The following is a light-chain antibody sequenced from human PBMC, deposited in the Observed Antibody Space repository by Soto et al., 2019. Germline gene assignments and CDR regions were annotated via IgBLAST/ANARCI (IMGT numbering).Light chain of an antibody. CDR1: QSVLYTSDNKNY. J-gene: IGKJ3*01. CDR2: WAS. Sequence: DIVMTQSPDSLAVSLGEWTTINCKSSQSVLYTSDNKNYLAWYQQKPGQPPKLLIYWASTRESGVPDRFSGSGSGTDFTLTISYLQAEDVAVYYCKQYYSVPFTFGPGTKVDIK. V-gene: IGKV4-1*01. CDR3: KQYYSVPFT.